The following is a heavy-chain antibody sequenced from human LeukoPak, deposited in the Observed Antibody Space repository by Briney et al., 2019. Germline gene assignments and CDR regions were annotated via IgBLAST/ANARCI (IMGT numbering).Heavy chain of an antibody. D-gene: IGHD3-3*01. CDR1: GASIRNSHHY. V-gene: IGHV4-39*01. CDR3: ARVIRTSGYYSNPKSGSFDL. CDR2: IYSSGST. Sequence: SETLSLTCVVSGASIRNSHHYWVWIRQPAGKGLEWIGSIYSSGSTYYNQSLRTRVTISVDTSKNQFSLKLSSVTAADTAVYYCARVIRTSGYYSNPKSGSFDLWGQGSLVTVSS. J-gene: IGHJ4*02.